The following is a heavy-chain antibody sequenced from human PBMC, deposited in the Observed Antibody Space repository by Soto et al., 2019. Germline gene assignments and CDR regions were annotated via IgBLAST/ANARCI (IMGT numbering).Heavy chain of an antibody. V-gene: IGHV2-26*01. Sequence: QVTLKESGPVLVKPTETLTLTCTVSGFSLSNARMGVSWIRQPPGKALEWLAHIFSNDEKSYSTSLKSRLTISKDTSKSQVVLTMTNMYPVDTARYYCVRIQVPYIAVAGRLGGAFDIWGQGTMVTVSS. CDR2: IFSNDEK. CDR3: VRIQVPYIAVAGRLGGAFDI. CDR1: GFSLSNARMG. D-gene: IGHD6-19*01. J-gene: IGHJ3*02.